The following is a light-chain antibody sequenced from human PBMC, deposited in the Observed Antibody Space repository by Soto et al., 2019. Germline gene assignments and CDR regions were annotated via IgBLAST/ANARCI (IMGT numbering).Light chain of an antibody. CDR1: QRVSRSN. CDR2: GAS. J-gene: IGKJ4*01. CDR3: HYYGSKLLP. Sequence: IVLTQSPGTLSLSPGERATLSCKSSQRVSRSNIGWYQQKPGQAPSLLIYGASKRTTGVPDRFSGSGSDTEFTLIISRLEPEDFAVYYCHYYGSKLLPFGGGTKVDIK. V-gene: IGKV3-20*01.